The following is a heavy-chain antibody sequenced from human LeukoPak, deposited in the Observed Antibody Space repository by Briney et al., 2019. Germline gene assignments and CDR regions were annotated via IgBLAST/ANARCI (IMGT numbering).Heavy chain of an antibody. Sequence: ASVKVSCKASGYTFTSYDINWVRQATGQGLEWMGWMNPNSGNTGYAQKFQGRVTITRNTSISTAYMELSSLRSVDTAVYYCARGRIVYYDFWSGYYAHDAFDIWGQGTMVTVSS. D-gene: IGHD3-3*01. CDR3: ARGRIVYYDFWSGYYAHDAFDI. CDR2: MNPNSGNT. J-gene: IGHJ3*02. CDR1: GYTFTSYD. V-gene: IGHV1-8*03.